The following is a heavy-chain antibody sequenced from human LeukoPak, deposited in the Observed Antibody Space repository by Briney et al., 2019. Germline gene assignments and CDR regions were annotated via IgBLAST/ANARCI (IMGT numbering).Heavy chain of an antibody. Sequence: SETLSLTCTVSGGSINSYYWSWIRQPPGQGLEWIGYIYYAGSTNYNPSLKSRITISVDTSKNQFSLKLTSITAADTAVYYCARGRYSSSPIYWGEGTLVTVSS. D-gene: IGHD6-13*01. J-gene: IGHJ4*02. V-gene: IGHV4-59*01. CDR1: GGSINSYY. CDR2: IYYAGST. CDR3: ARGRYSSSPIY.